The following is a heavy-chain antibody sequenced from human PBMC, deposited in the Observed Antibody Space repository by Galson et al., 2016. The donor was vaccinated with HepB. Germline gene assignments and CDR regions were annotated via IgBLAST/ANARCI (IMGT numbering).Heavy chain of an antibody. CDR3: ARDPPEVLSIFDV. J-gene: IGHJ3*01. D-gene: IGHD1-14*01. Sequence: FAISGDSVSSNSAAWNWIRQSPSRGLEWLGRTYYKSKWYINYAQSVESRISITPDTSKNQFSLHLNFVTPEDTAIYYCARDPPEVLSIFDVWGQGTMVTVSS. CDR1: GDSVSSNSAA. V-gene: IGHV6-1*01. CDR2: TYYKSKWYI.